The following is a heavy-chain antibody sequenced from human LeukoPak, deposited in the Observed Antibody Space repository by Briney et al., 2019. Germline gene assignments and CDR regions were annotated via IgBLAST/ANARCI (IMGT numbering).Heavy chain of an antibody. CDR2: SYYSGGT. D-gene: IGHD1-26*01. CDR3: ARVGSGNFDY. J-gene: IGHJ4*02. CDR1: GGSISTYY. V-gene: IGHV4-59*01. Sequence: SETLSLTCTVSGGSISTYYWSWIRQPPGKGLEWMGYSYYSGGTYSNPSLKSRVTISVDTSKNQFSLKLNSVTAADTAVYYCARVGSGNFDYWGQGTLVTVSS.